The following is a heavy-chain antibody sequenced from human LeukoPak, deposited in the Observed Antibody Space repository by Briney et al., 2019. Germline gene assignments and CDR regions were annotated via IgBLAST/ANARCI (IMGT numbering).Heavy chain of an antibody. D-gene: IGHD1-26*01. J-gene: IGHJ4*02. Sequence: PSETLSLTCTVSGGSISSYYWSWIRQPPGKGLEWIGYIYYSGSTNYNPSLKSRVTISVDTSKNQFSLKLSSVTAADTAVYYCAIGWEIDYWGQGTLVTVSS. CDR3: AIGWEIDY. CDR1: GGSISSYY. CDR2: IYYSGST. V-gene: IGHV4-59*01.